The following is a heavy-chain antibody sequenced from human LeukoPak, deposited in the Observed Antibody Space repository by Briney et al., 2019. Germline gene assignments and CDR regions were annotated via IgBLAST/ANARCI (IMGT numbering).Heavy chain of an antibody. CDR1: GGTFSSYA. CDR3: ARVDARRGYYYYYGMDV. V-gene: IGHV1-2*02. D-gene: IGHD1-14*01. Sequence: ASVKVSCKASGGTFSSYAISWVRQAPGQGLEWMGWINPNSGGTNYAQKFQGRVTMTRDTSISTAYMELSRLRSDDTAVYYCARVDARRGYYYYYGMDVWGQGTTVTVSS. CDR2: INPNSGGT. J-gene: IGHJ6*02.